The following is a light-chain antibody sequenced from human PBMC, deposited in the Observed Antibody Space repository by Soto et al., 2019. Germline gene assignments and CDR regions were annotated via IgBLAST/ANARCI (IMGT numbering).Light chain of an antibody. CDR3: QQSFSTPPLT. CDR1: QSISRY. J-gene: IGKJ4*01. Sequence: DIQMTQSPSSLSASVGDRVTITCRASQSISRYLNWYQQKPGKAPKLLIYAASSLQSGVPSRFSSSGSGTDFTLTIISLQPEDFATYYCQQSFSTPPLTFGGGTKVEIK. V-gene: IGKV1-39*01. CDR2: AAS.